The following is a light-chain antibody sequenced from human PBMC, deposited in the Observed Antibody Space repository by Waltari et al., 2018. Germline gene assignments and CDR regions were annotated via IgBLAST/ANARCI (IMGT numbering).Light chain of an antibody. V-gene: IGKV3-11*01. J-gene: IGKJ4*01. CDR3: QQRSNWPLT. Sequence: EIVLTQSPATLSLSPGERATLSCRASQNLSSYFAWYQQKPGQPPRLLIYDASNRAAGIPARFSGTGSGTDFTLTISSLEPEDFVVYYCQQRSNWPLTFGGGTK. CDR2: DAS. CDR1: QNLSSY.